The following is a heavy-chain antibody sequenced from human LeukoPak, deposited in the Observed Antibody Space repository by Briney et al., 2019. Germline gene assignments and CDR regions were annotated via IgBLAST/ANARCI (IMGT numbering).Heavy chain of an antibody. V-gene: IGHV3-48*03. CDR1: GFTFSSYE. D-gene: IGHD3-22*01. CDR3: AREKFYYDSSGYYPLWYFDL. J-gene: IGHJ2*01. Sequence: PGGSLRLSCAASGFTFSSYEMNWVRQAPGKGLEWVSYISSSGSTIYYADSVKGRFTISRDNAKNSLYLQMNSLRAEDTAVYYCAREKFYYDSSGYYPLWYFDLWGRGTLVTVSS. CDR2: ISSSGSTI.